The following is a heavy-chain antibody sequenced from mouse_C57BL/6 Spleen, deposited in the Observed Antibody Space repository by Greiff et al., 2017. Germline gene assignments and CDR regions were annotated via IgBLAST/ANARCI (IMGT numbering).Heavy chain of an antibody. J-gene: IGHJ2*01. D-gene: IGHD2-5*01. Sequence: EVQVVESGGGLVKPGGSLKLSCAASGFTFSSYAMSWVRQTPETRLEWVATISDGGSYTYYPDNVKGRCTISRDNAKNNLYLQMSHLKSEDTAMYYCARGGYSNPYFDYWGQGTTLTVSS. CDR3: ARGGYSNPYFDY. CDR1: GFTFSSYA. CDR2: ISDGGSYT. V-gene: IGHV5-4*01.